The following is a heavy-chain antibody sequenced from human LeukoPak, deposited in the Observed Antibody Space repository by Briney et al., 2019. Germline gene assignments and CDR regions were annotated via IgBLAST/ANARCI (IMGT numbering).Heavy chain of an antibody. D-gene: IGHD3-10*01. V-gene: IGHV3-30*02. CDR1: GFTFSDYS. J-gene: IGHJ4*02. CDR2: IRYDGNNK. CDR3: ARDRAMVRGAVDY. Sequence: GGSLRLSCAASGFTFSDYSMHWVRQAPGKGLNWVAFIRYDGNNKYYADSVKGRFTISRDNSKNMLYLEMNSLSTEDTAVYYCARDRAMVRGAVDYWGQGTLVTVSS.